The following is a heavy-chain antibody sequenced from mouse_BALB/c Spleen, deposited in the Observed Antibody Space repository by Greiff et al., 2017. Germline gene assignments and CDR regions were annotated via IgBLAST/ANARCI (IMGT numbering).Heavy chain of an antibody. D-gene: IGHD2-14*01. CDR2: ISSGSSTI. Sequence: EVQGVESGGGLVQPGGSRKLSCAASGFTFSSFGMHWVRQAPEKGLEWVAYISSGSSTIYYADTVKGRFTISRDNPKNTLFLQMTSLRSEDTAMYYCARVRRDYYAMDYWGQGTSVTVSS. CDR3: ARVRRDYYAMDY. J-gene: IGHJ4*01. V-gene: IGHV5-17*02. CDR1: GFTFSSFG.